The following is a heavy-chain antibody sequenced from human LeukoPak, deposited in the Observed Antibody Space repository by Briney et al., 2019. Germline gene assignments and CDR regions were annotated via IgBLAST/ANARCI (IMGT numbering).Heavy chain of an antibody. D-gene: IGHD3-10*01. Sequence: SETLSLTCTVSGGSISSYYWSWIRQPPGKGVEWIGYIYYSGSTNYNPSLKSRVTISVDTSKNQFSLKLSSVTAADTAVYYCARQLLWFGELSPRAFDIWGQGTMVTVSS. CDR3: ARQLLWFGELSPRAFDI. CDR2: IYYSGST. J-gene: IGHJ3*02. CDR1: GGSISSYY. V-gene: IGHV4-59*08.